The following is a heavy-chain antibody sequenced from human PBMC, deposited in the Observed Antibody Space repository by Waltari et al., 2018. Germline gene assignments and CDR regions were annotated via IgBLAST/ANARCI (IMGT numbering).Heavy chain of an antibody. V-gene: IGHV3-23*01. CDR3: AKDEGARLAPTFGMDA. CDR1: GFPFSTYT. Sequence: EMQLLESGGALVQPGGYLRLYCAASGFPFSTYTMNWVRQAPGKGLEWVAVMTASGLMDYGDSVKGRFIISRDNSKNTLYLEMYRLRVEDTARYYCAKDEGARLAPTFGMDAWGQGTTVIVSS. J-gene: IGHJ6*02. D-gene: IGHD6-6*01. CDR2: MTASGLM.